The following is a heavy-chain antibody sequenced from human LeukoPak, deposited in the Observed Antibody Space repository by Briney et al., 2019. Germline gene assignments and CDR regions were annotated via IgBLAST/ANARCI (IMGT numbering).Heavy chain of an antibody. CDR1: GYTFTSYG. D-gene: IGHD5-18*01. J-gene: IGHJ4*02. CDR3: ARGLGKYSYGPFDY. CDR2: ISAYNGNT. Sequence: ASVKVSCKASGYTFTSYGISRVRQAPGQGLEWMGWISAYNGNTNYAQKLQGRVTMTTDTSTSTAYMELRSLRSDDTAVYYCARGLGKYSYGPFDYWGQGTLVTVSS. V-gene: IGHV1-18*01.